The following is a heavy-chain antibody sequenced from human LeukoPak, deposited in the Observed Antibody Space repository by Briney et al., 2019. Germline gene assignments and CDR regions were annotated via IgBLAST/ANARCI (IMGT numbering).Heavy chain of an antibody. Sequence: SETLSLTCGVSGESFSGYYWTWVRQLPGKGLEWIGEINDSGSTHYTPSLQSRVTISVDTSKNQFSLELHSVTAADTAVYYCGRTGGYSSPLGVWGQGTLVTVSS. V-gene: IGHV4-34*01. CDR2: INDSGST. CDR3: GRTGGYSSPLGV. CDR1: GESFSGYY. D-gene: IGHD5-18*01. J-gene: IGHJ4*02.